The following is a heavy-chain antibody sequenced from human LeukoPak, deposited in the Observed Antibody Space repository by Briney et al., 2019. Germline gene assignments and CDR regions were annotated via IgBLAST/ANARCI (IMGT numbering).Heavy chain of an antibody. D-gene: IGHD3-3*01. J-gene: IGHJ6*03. CDR3: ARGHPRWLLRFLEWLPPHYYYYYMDV. V-gene: IGHV4-39*07. CDR2: IYYSGST. CDR1: GGSISSSSYY. Sequence: SETLSLTCTVSGGSISSSSYYWGWIRQPPGKGLEWIGSIYYSGSTYYNPSLKSRVTISVDTSKNQFSLKLSSVTAADTAVYYCARGHPRWLLRFLEWLPPHYYYYYMDVWGKGTTVTVSS.